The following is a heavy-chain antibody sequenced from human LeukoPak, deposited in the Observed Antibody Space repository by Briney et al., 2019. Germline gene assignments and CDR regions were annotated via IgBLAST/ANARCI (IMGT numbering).Heavy chain of an antibody. V-gene: IGHV4-59*11. CDR2: IYYSGST. CDR1: GGSISSHY. J-gene: IGHJ4*02. D-gene: IGHD4-23*01. Sequence: SETLSLTCTVSGGSISSHYWSWIRQPPGKGLEWIGYIYYSGSTNYNPSLKSRVTISVDTSKNQFSLKLSSVSAADTAVYYCAREDYGGNSGFDYWGQGTLVTVSS. CDR3: AREDYGGNSGFDY.